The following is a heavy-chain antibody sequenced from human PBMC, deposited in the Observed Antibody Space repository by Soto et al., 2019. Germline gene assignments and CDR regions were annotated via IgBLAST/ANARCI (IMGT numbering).Heavy chain of an antibody. Sequence: EVQLVESGGGLVQPGRSLRLSCAASGFTFDDYSMHWVRQVPGKGLEWVSGINWNSGSICYGDSVKGRFAISRDNAKNPLHLPINNLSAQDTVIYYCVKDESTNSNRGHERHWGQG. CDR3: VKDESTNSNRGHERH. CDR2: INWNSGSI. CDR1: GFTFDDYS. J-gene: IGHJ1*01. D-gene: IGHD4-4*01. V-gene: IGHV3-9*01.